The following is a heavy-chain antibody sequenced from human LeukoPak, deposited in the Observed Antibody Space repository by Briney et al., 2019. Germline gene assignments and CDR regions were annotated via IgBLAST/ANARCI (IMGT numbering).Heavy chain of an antibody. CDR2: IYYSGST. V-gene: IGHV4-59*08. CDR1: GGSISSYY. Sequence: PSETLSLTCTVSGGSISSYYWSWIRQPPGKGLEWIGYIYYSGSTNYNPSLKSRVTISVDTSKNQFSLKLSSVTAADTAVYYCARHPGVVGADYYFDYWGQGTLVTVSS. J-gene: IGHJ4*02. CDR3: ARHPGVVGADYYFDY. D-gene: IGHD2-15*01.